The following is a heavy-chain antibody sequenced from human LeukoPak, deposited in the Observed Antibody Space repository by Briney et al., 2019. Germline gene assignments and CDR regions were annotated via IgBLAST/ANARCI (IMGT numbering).Heavy chain of an antibody. V-gene: IGHV3-30-3*01. CDR1: GFTFSSYA. CDR2: ISYDGSNK. Sequence: PGGSLRLSCAASGFTFSSYAMHWVRQAPGKGLEWVAVISYDGSNKYYADSVKGRFTISRDNSKNTLYLQMNSLRVEDTAVYYCARARDCWGQGTLVTVSS. CDR3: ARARDC. J-gene: IGHJ4*02.